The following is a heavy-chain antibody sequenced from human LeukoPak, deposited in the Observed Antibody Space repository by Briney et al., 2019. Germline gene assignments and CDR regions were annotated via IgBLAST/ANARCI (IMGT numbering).Heavy chain of an antibody. CDR1: GYTFTSYY. CDR3: ATLYLDAFDI. D-gene: IGHD3-16*01. CDR2: INPSGGST. J-gene: IGHJ3*02. Sequence: ASVKVSCKASGYTFTSYYMHWVRQAPGQGLEWMGIINPSGGSTSYAQKFQGRVTMTEDTSTDTAYMELSSLRSEDTAVYYCATLYLDAFDIWGQGTMVTVSS. V-gene: IGHV1-46*01.